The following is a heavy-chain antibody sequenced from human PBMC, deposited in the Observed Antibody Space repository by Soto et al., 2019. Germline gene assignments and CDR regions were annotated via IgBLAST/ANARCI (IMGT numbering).Heavy chain of an antibody. D-gene: IGHD6-19*01. CDR3: ARDLTRGIAVAGRTTVYGMDV. V-gene: IGHV1-69*01. Sequence: QVQLVQSGAEVKKPGSSVKVSCKASGGTFSSYAISWVRQAPGLGLEWMGGIIPIFGTANYAQKFQGRVTITADESTSTAYMELSSLRSEDTAVYYCARDLTRGIAVAGRTTVYGMDVWGQGTTVTVSS. CDR2: IIPIFGTA. J-gene: IGHJ6*02. CDR1: GGTFSSYA.